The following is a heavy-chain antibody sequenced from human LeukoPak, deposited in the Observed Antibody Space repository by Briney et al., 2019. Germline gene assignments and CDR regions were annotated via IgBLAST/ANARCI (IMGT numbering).Heavy chain of an antibody. CDR3: ARVVVVVAATWFDP. V-gene: IGHV3-7*03. CDR1: GFTFSSYW. Sequence: GGSPRLSCAASGFTFSSYWMSWVRQAPGKGLEWVANIKQDGSEKYYVDSVKGRFTFSRDNAKNSLYLQMNSLRAEDTAVYYCARVVVVVAATWFDPWGQGTLVTVSS. CDR2: IKQDGSEK. J-gene: IGHJ5*02. D-gene: IGHD2-15*01.